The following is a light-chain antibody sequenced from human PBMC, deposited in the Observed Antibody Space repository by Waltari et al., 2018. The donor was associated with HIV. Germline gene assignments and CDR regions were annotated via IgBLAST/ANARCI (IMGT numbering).Light chain of an antibody. V-gene: IGKV4-1*01. J-gene: IGKJ1*01. CDR3: QQYYSTPWT. CDR1: QSLLYRSTNKDY. CDR2: WAS. Sequence: DIVMTQSPDSLAVSLGERATINCKSTQSLLYRSTNKDYVAWYQQKPGQAPKLLLYWASIRECGVPDRFSGSGSGTDFTLTISNLQAEDLAVYYCQQYYSTPWTFGQGTKVEIK.